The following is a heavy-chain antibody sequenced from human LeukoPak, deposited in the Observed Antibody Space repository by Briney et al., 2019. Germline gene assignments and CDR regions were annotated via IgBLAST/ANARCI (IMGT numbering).Heavy chain of an antibody. V-gene: IGHV3-30*02. Sequence: GGSLRLSCAASGFTFSSYGMHWVRQAPGKGLEWVAFIRYDGSNKYYADSVKGRFTISRDNAKNSLYLQMNSLRAEDTAVYYCARDEAGYCSGGSCYFPDYWGQGTLVTVSS. CDR2: IRYDGSNK. D-gene: IGHD2-15*01. CDR1: GFTFSSYG. CDR3: ARDEAGYCSGGSCYFPDY. J-gene: IGHJ4*02.